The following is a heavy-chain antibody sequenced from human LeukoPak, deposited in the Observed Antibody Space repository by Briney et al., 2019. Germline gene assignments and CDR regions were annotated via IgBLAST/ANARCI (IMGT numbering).Heavy chain of an antibody. V-gene: IGHV4-39*07. Sequence: SETLSLTCTVSGGSISSSSYYWGWIRQPPGKGLEWIGSIYYSGSTYYNPSLESRVTISVDTSKNQFSLKLSSVTAADTAVYYCARGRVAVAGDFDYWGQGTLVTVSS. CDR3: ARGRVAVAGDFDY. CDR2: IYYSGST. J-gene: IGHJ4*02. CDR1: GGSISSSSYY. D-gene: IGHD6-13*01.